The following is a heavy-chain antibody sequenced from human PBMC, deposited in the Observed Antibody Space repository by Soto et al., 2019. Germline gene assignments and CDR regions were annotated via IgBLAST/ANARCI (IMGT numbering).Heavy chain of an antibody. CDR2: IFYSGTT. V-gene: IGHV4-30-4*01. D-gene: IGHD1-1*01. J-gene: IGHJ6*02. CDR1: GDSISSADYY. Sequence: TLSLTCTVSGDSISSADYYWSWIRQTPGKGLEWIGHIFYSGTTYYNPSLKSRLTISVDTSKNHFSLRLTSVTAADTAVYYCARDLWVEPELYYYGVDVWGQGTTVTVSS. CDR3: ARDLWVEPELYYYGVDV.